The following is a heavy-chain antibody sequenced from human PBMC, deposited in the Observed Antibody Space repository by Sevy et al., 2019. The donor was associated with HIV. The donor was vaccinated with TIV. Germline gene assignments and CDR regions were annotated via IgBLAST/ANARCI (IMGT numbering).Heavy chain of an antibody. Sequence: ASVKVSCKASGYTFTGYYMHWVRQAPGQGLEWMGRINPNSGGINYAQTFQGRVTMTRDTSISTAYMELSRLRSDDTAVYYCARAMTQTSYYDLWSGPHYYGMDVWGQGTTVTVSS. CDR1: GYTFTGYY. V-gene: IGHV1-2*06. D-gene: IGHD3-3*01. CDR2: INPNSGGI. CDR3: ARAMTQTSYYDLWSGPHYYGMDV. J-gene: IGHJ6*02.